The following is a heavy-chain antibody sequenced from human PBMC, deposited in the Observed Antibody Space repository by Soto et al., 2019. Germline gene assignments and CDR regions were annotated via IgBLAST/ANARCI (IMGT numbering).Heavy chain of an antibody. D-gene: IGHD6-13*01. CDR2: ISYDGSDK. CDR3: ARSIAAAVDFDY. CDR1: GFTFSSYG. J-gene: IGHJ4*02. Sequence: GGSLRLSCAASGFTFSSYGMHWVRQAPGKGLEWVALISYDGSDKYSAGSVKGRFTISRDNSKNTLYLQMNSLRAEDTAIYYCARSIAAAVDFDYWGQGTLVTVSS. V-gene: IGHV3-30*03.